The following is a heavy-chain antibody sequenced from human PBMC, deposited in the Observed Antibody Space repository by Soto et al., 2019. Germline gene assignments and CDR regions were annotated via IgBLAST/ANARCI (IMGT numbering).Heavy chain of an antibody. Sequence: GGSLRLSCVASGFAFQYCAMHWVRQAPGKGLEWVSGISSNGGSIAYADSVEGRFSISRDNAKNSLYLEMNSLRAEDTALYFCTKDAYDSSGYVDYWGQGTLVTVSS. CDR3: TKDAYDSSGYVDY. D-gene: IGHD3-22*01. J-gene: IGHJ4*02. CDR1: GFAFQYCA. CDR2: ISSNGGSI. V-gene: IGHV3-9*01.